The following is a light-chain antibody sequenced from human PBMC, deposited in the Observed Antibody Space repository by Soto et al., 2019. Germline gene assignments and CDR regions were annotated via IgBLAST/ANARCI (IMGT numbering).Light chain of an antibody. CDR2: VSR. V-gene: IGLV1-40*01. CDR3: QSYDSSLRLAV. J-gene: IGLJ3*02. CDR1: YSNIGAGYD. Sequence: QSVLTQPPSASGTPGQSLTISCSGGYSNIGAGYDVHWYQQLPGTAPRLLIYVSRNRPSGVPDRFSGSKSGTSASLAITGLQTDDEADYYCQSYDSSLRLAVFGGGTKLTVL.